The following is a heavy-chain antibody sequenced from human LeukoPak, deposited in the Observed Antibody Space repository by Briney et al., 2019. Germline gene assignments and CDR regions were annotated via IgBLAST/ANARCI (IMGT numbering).Heavy chain of an antibody. Sequence: GGSLRLSCAASGFTFINYAMSWVRQAPGKGLEWVSAISGSGGSTYYADSVKGRFTISRDNSKNTLYLQMNSLRAEDTAVYYCAKVDYGSGSYVNWGQGTLVTVSS. CDR1: GFTFINYA. D-gene: IGHD3-10*01. CDR2: ISGSGGST. J-gene: IGHJ4*02. V-gene: IGHV3-23*01. CDR3: AKVDYGSGSYVN.